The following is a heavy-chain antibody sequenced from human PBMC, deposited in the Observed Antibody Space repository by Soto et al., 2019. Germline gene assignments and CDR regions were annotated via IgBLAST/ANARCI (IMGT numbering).Heavy chain of an antibody. Sequence: SQTLSLTCAVSGDSVSINSAAWNWIRQSPSRGLEWLGRTYYRSKWYNDYAISVRSRITINPDTSKNQFSLQLNSVIHEDTAVYYCAREHLGSDRYILEPFDPWAQGTLVAVSS. J-gene: IGHJ5*02. D-gene: IGHD1-1*01. V-gene: IGHV6-1*01. CDR3: AREHLGSDRYILEPFDP. CDR2: TYYRSKWYN. CDR1: GDSVSINSAA.